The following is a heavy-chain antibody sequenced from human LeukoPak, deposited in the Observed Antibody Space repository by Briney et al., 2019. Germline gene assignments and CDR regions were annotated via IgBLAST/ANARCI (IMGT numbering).Heavy chain of an antibody. J-gene: IGHJ4*02. CDR1: GFTLSSHG. D-gene: IGHD1-26*01. Sequence: GGSLRLSCVVSGFTLSSHGMHWVRQAPGKGLEWVAVISYDGGKKSYADSVKGRFTISRDNSKNTLYLQMDSLRVEDTAVYYCARDRAWDYLDSWDQGPLVTVSS. V-gene: IGHV3-30*03. CDR3: ARDRAWDYLDS. CDR2: ISYDGGKK.